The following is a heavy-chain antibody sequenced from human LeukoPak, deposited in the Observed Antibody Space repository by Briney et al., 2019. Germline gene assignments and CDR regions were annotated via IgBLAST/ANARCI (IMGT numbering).Heavy chain of an antibody. CDR3: ARERDGYNYGYFDY. CDR2: INPSGGST. J-gene: IGHJ4*02. CDR1: GYTFTRHY. V-gene: IGHV1-46*01. D-gene: IGHD5-24*01. Sequence: ASVKVSCKASGYTFTRHYMHLVRPAPGQGLGWMGIINPSGGSTSYAQKFQGRVTMTRDTSTSTVYMELSSLRSEDTAVYYCARERDGYNYGYFDYWGQGTLVTVSS.